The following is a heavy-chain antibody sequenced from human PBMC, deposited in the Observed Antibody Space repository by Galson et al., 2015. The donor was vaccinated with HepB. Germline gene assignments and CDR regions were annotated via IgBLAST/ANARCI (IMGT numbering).Heavy chain of an antibody. D-gene: IGHD3-22*01. V-gene: IGHV2-26*01. J-gene: IGHJ4*02. CDR2: IFSNDEK. CDR3: ARIRSVGWATMIVPPDY. Sequence: PALVKPTQTLTLTCTVSGFSLSNARMGVSWIRQPPGKALEWLAHIFSNDEKSYSTSLKSRLTISKDTSKSQVVLTMTNMDPVDTATYYCARIRSVGWATMIVPPDYWGQGTLVTVSS. CDR1: GFSLSNARMG.